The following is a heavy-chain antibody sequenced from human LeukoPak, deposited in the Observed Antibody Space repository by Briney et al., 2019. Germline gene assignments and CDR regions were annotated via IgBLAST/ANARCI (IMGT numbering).Heavy chain of an antibody. CDR1: GYTFTNYG. CDR3: ARDFHSSGYYHYFHY. J-gene: IGHJ4*02. CDR2: ISAYNGNT. Sequence: GASVKGSCKTSGYTFTNYGISWVRQAPGQGFEWMEWISAYNGNTNYAQRFQGRVTMTSDTSTSTAYMELRSLRSDDTAVYYCARDFHSSGYYHYFHYWGQGTLVTVSS. V-gene: IGHV1-18*01. D-gene: IGHD3-22*01.